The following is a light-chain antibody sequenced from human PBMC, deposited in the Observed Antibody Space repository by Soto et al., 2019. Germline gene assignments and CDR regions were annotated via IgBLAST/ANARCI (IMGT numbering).Light chain of an antibody. CDR3: QSYDSTLSAPI. CDR1: RSNIVACYD. V-gene: IGLV1-40*01. CDR2: SNT. Sequence: QSVLTQPPSVSGATGQRVTISCTGIRSNIVACYDVHWYQHFPGTSPKLIIHSNTDRPSGVPYRFSGSKSGTAASLAISGLQAEDESDYHCQSYDSTLSAPIFGGGTKLTVL. J-gene: IGLJ2*01.